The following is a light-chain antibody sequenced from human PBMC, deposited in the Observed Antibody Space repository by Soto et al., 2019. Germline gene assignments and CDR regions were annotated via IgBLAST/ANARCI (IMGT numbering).Light chain of an antibody. Sequence: EVVMTQSPATLSVSPGERVTFSCRASQSVTTNLAWYQHKPGQSPRLLISGASTGASVIPPRFSGSGSGTEFTLTIDRLQSADFAVYFCQQYDRWPLTFGGGTKVDIK. CDR3: QQYDRWPLT. J-gene: IGKJ4*01. CDR2: GAS. CDR1: QSVTTN. V-gene: IGKV3-15*01.